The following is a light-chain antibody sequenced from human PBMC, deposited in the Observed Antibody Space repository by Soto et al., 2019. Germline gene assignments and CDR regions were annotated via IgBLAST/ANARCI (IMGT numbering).Light chain of an antibody. CDR3: SSYAGSNNYVV. CDR2: GVS. J-gene: IGLJ2*01. CDR1: SSDIGAYNF. V-gene: IGLV2-8*01. Sequence: QSVLTQPPSASGSPRQSVSISCTGTSSDIGAYNFVSWYQQHPGKAPRLMIYGVSKRPSGVPDRFSGSKSGNTASLTVSGLQAEDEADYYCSSYAGSNNYVVFGGGTKLTVL.